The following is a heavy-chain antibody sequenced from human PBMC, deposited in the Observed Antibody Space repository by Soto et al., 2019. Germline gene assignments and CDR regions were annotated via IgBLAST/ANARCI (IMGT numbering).Heavy chain of an antibody. CDR3: ARDEALTIFGVEVRYFQH. D-gene: IGHD3-3*01. Sequence: GGSLRLSCAASGFTFSSYSMNWVRQAPGKGLEWVSYISSSSSTIYYADSVKGRFTISRDNAKNSLYLQMNSLRDEDTAVYYCARDEALTIFGVEVRYFQHWGQGTLVTVSS. J-gene: IGHJ1*01. CDR1: GFTFSSYS. V-gene: IGHV3-48*02. CDR2: ISSSSSTI.